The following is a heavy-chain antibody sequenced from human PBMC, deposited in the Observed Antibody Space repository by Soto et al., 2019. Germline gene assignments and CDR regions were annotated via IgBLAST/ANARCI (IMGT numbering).Heavy chain of an antibody. CDR2: IWYDGSNK. J-gene: IGHJ4*02. V-gene: IGHV3-33*08. D-gene: IGHD3-9*01. CDR1: GFTFSSYA. CDR3: ARSLDWLLPHFDY. Sequence: GGSLRLSCAASGFTFSSYAMHWVRQAPGKGLEWVAVIWYDGSNKYYADSVKGRFTISRDNSKNTLYLQMNSLRAEDTAVYYCARSLDWLLPHFDYWGQGTLVSVSS.